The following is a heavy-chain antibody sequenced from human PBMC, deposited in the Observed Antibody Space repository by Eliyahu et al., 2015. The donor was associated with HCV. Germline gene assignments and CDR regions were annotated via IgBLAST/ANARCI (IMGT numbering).Heavy chain of an antibody. V-gene: IGHV1-69*01. CDR1: GGTFSNYG. J-gene: IGHJ4*02. CDR3: ARSGSSWYGGFDL. Sequence: QVQLVQSGAEVKKPGSSVKVSCKAPGGTFSNYGISGVRQAPGQGLEWMGGVIPLFGPANXAQKFKGRLTATADESTNTAFMELSSLRSEDTAVYFCARSGSSWYGGFDLWGQGTLVTVSS. D-gene: IGHD6-13*01. CDR2: VIPLFGPA.